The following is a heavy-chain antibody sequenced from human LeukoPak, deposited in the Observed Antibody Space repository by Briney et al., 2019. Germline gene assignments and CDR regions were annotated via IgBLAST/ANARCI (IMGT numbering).Heavy chain of an antibody. D-gene: IGHD3-22*01. Sequence: GGSLRLSCAASGFTFSNAWMSWVRQAPGKGLEWVGRIKRKTDGGTTDYAAPVKGRFTISTDDSKNTLYLQMNSLKTEDTAVYYCLYYYDSSGENLFDYWGQGTLVTVSS. CDR2: IKRKTDGGTT. CDR1: GFTFSNAW. CDR3: LYYYDSSGENLFDY. J-gene: IGHJ4*02. V-gene: IGHV3-15*01.